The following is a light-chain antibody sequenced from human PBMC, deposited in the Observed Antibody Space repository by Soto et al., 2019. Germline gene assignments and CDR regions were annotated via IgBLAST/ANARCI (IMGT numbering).Light chain of an antibody. CDR2: SDN. CDR3: EAWDDSLNGPV. J-gene: IGLJ3*02. V-gene: IGLV1-44*01. Sequence: QPVLTQPPSASATPGQRVTISCSGSSSNIGRKTVNWYQQVPGTAPKLVIFSDNQRPSGVPARFSGSKSGTSASLAISGLQSDDEADYYCEAWDDSLNGPVFGGGTKLTVL. CDR1: SSNIGRKT.